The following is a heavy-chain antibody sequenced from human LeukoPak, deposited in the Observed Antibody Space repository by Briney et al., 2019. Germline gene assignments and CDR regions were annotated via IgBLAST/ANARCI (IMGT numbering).Heavy chain of an antibody. J-gene: IGHJ4*02. Sequence: GGSLRLSFAASGFTFSSFGMHWVRQAPGKGLEWVAFIRYDGSNKYYADSVKGRFTISRDNSKNTLYLQMNSLRAEGTAVYYCAKDPPPPATAKSGDYWGQGTLVTVSS. D-gene: IGHD2-21*02. CDR1: GFTFSSFG. CDR3: AKDPPPPATAKSGDY. CDR2: IRYDGSNK. V-gene: IGHV3-30*02.